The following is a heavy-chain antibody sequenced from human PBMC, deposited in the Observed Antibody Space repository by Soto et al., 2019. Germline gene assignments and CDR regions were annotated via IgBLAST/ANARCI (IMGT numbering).Heavy chain of an antibody. CDR2: IFPYYNTL. CDR3: ASATSRWYPYFFDS. CDR1: EGTFNSYA. J-gene: IGHJ4*02. Sequence: QAQVVQSGAEVRKPGSSVKLSCKASEGTFNSYAIAWVRQAPGQGREWMGGIFPYYNTLNYAQKFQDRVTITADSSTNTLYMELRSLSSDDTAVSFCASATSRWYPYFFDSWAQGTLVTVSS. D-gene: IGHD6-13*01. V-gene: IGHV1-69*06.